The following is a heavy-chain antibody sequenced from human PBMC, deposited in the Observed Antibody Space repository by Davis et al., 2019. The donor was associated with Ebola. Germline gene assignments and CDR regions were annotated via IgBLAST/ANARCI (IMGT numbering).Heavy chain of an antibody. CDR1: GYTFTSYD. V-gene: IGHV1-8*01. J-gene: IGHJ6*02. D-gene: IGHD2-8*01. Sequence: ASVKVSCKASGYTFTSYDINWVRQATGQGLEWMGWMNPNSGNTGYVEKFQGRVTMTRYTSTSTAYMELSSLRSEDTAVYYCVRSGVRGYYNGMDVWGQGTTVSVSS. CDR3: VRSGVRGYYNGMDV. CDR2: MNPNSGNT.